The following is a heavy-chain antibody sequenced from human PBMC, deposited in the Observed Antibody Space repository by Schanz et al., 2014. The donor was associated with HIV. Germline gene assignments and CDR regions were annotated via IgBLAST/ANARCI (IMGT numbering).Heavy chain of an antibody. J-gene: IGHJ4*02. V-gene: IGHV3-33*01. D-gene: IGHD4-17*01. Sequence: QVQLVESGGRVVQPGRSLRLSCAASGFTFSSYGMHWVRQAPGRGLEWVAVIWYDGSNKYYADSVKGRFTISRDNSKNTVYLQMNSLRAEDTAVYYCARGGTTDYLDNWGQGTLVIVSS. CDR2: IWYDGSNK. CDR3: ARGGTTDYLDN. CDR1: GFTFSSYG.